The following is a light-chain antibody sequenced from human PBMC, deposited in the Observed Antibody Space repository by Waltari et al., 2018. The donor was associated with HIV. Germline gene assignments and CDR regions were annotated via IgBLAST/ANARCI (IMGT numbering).Light chain of an antibody. CDR3: HLYGLSPWT. Sequence: RANETIVSKYLGWFQQRPGQAPRLLLYGATIRAAGTPNRFSGGTFGTNFTLTINKLQEDDFAVYFCHLYGLSPWTFGQGTRLE. CDR1: ETIVSKY. J-gene: IGKJ1*01. CDR2: GAT. V-gene: IGKV3-20*01.